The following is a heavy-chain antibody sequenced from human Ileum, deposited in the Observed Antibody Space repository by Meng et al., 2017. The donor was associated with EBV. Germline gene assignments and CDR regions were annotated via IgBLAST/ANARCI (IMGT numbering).Heavy chain of an antibody. J-gene: IGHJ4*02. V-gene: IGHV3-30*04. CDR3: AKERRGFYAEH. D-gene: IGHD1-14*01. CDR1: GFTFGDYA. CDR2: VSYGGSDK. Sequence: QVQLVESGGGVVQPGRSLRLSWAASGFTFGDYAMHWVRQAPGKGLEWVALVSYGGSDKLYADSVKGRFTIYRDNSDNTLFLQMNSLKPEDTAVYYCAKERRGFYAEHWGQGTLVTVSS.